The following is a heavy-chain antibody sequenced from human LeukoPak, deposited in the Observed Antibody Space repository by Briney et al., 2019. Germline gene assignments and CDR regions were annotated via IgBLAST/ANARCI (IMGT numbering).Heavy chain of an antibody. CDR1: GGSISSYY. J-gene: IGHJ4*02. Sequence: NPSETLSLTCTVSGGSISSYYWSWIRQPPGKGLEWIGYIYYSGSTYYNPSLKSRVTISVDTSKNQFSLKLSSVTAADTAVYYCARNILTGYLFDYWGQGTLVTVSS. CDR3: ARNILTGYLFDY. D-gene: IGHD3-9*01. CDR2: IYYSGST. V-gene: IGHV4-59*08.